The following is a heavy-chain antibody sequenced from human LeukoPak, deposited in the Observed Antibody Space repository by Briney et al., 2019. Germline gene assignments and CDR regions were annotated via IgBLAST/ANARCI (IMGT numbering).Heavy chain of an antibody. Sequence: SVKVSCKASGGTFSSYAISWVRQAPGQGLEWMGRMIPIFGTANYAQKFQGRVTITTDESTSTAYMELSSLRSEDTAVYYCARDLVGVVVPAAMENDAFDIWGQGTMVTVSS. D-gene: IGHD2-2*01. J-gene: IGHJ3*02. CDR2: MIPIFGTA. CDR1: GGTFSSYA. CDR3: ARDLVGVVVPAAMENDAFDI. V-gene: IGHV1-69*05.